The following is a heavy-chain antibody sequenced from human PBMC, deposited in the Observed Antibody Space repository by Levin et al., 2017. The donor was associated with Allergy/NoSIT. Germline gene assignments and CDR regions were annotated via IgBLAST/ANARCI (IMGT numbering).Heavy chain of an antibody. CDR1: GYNFNGYY. J-gene: IGHJ3*01. D-gene: IGHD6-19*01. CDR3: AITYKSGWSGSGAVDV. Sequence: SCKGSGYNFNGYYIYWVRQAPGQGLEWMGWINPNNGGTSLAQKFQGRVTMTRDTSINTVYMNLRSLGSGDTAVYFCAITYKSGWSGSGAVDVWGRGTLVTVSS. V-gene: IGHV1-2*02. CDR2: INPNNGGT.